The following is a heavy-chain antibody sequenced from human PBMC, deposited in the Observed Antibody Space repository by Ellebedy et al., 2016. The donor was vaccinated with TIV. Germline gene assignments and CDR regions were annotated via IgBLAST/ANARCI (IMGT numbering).Heavy chain of an antibody. CDR3: ARRGSYGDYSVQVNSWFDL. CDR2: IYQDGSEQ. CDR1: GFSFRSYW. V-gene: IGHV3-7*01. J-gene: IGHJ5*02. D-gene: IGHD4-17*01. Sequence: GESLKISCAASGFSFRSYWMSWVRQAPGKGLEWLANIYQDGSEQFYVDSVKGRFTISRDNAKNSVYLHMNSLRAEDTAVYYCARRGSYGDYSVQVNSWFDLWGQGTLVTVSS.